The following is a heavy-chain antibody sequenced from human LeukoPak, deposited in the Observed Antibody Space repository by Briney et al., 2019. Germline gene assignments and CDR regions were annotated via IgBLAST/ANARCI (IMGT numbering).Heavy chain of an antibody. Sequence: GGSLRLSCAASGFTFSSYEMNWVRQAPGKGLEWVSYISSSGSTIYYADSVKGRFTISRDNAKNSLYLQMNSLIAEDTAVYYCARDHVSWELVVDYWGQGTLVTVSS. CDR1: GFTFSSYE. D-gene: IGHD1-26*01. J-gene: IGHJ4*02. CDR3: ARDHVSWELVVDY. CDR2: ISSSGSTI. V-gene: IGHV3-48*03.